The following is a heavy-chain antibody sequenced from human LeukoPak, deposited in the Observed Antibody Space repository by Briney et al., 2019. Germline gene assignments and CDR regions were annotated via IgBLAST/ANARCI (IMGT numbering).Heavy chain of an antibody. J-gene: IGHJ4*02. V-gene: IGHV3-74*01. D-gene: IGHD2-2*01. CDR3: ARICSSTDCLIPD. Sequence: AGGSLRLSCAASGFTFSRHWMHWVRQAPGKGLVWISRINSDASDTNYADFVKGRFTISRDNAKNTVYLQINSLRDEDTAVYYRARICSSTDCLIPDWGQGTLVTVSS. CDR1: GFTFSRHW. CDR2: INSDASDT.